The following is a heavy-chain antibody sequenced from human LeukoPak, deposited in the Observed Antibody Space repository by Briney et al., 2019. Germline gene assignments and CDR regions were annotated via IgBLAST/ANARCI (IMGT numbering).Heavy chain of an antibody. CDR1: GGSISSYY. D-gene: IGHD5-18*01. CDR3: ASEDVDTAMVT. CDR2: IYYSGST. J-gene: IGHJ5*02. Sequence: PSETLSLTCTVSGGSISSYYWSWIRQPPGKGLEWIGYIYYSGSTNYNPSLKSRVTISVDTSKNQFSLKLSSVTAADTAVYYCASEDVDTAMVTWGQGTLVTVSS. V-gene: IGHV4-59*01.